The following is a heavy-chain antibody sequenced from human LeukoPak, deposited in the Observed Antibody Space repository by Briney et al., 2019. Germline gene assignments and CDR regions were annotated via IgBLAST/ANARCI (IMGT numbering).Heavy chain of an antibody. CDR1: GFTFTDYA. Sequence: GGSLRLSCAASGFTFTDYAFHWVRQAPGKGLEWVTIISYSGESYADSVRGRFAISRDNSKNTVHLQMDSLRADDTAMYYCARNHFNQNVFDVWGQGTMVTVSS. D-gene: IGHD1-14*01. CDR2: ISYSGE. CDR3: ARNHFNQNVFDV. J-gene: IGHJ3*01. V-gene: IGHV3-30*01.